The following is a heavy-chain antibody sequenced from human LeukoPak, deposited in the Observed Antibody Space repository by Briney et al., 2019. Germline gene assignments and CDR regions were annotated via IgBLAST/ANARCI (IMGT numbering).Heavy chain of an antibody. J-gene: IGHJ6*02. D-gene: IGHD6-19*01. V-gene: IGHV1-18*01. CDR2: ISAYNGNT. CDR1: GYTLTSYG. CDR3: ARGSSGWYLYYYGMDV. Sequence: ASVKVSCKASGYTLTSYGISWVRQAPGQGLEWMGWISAYNGNTNYAQKLQGRVTMTTDTSTSTAYMELRSLRSDDTAVYYCARGSSGWYLYYYGMDVWGQGTTVTVSS.